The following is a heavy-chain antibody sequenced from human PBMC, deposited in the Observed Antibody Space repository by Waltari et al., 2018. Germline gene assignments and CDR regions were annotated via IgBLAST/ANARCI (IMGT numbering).Heavy chain of an antibody. CDR1: GFSFSTYS. D-gene: IGHD3-16*01. Sequence: EVQLVESGGGLVKPGGSLRLSCAASGFSFSTYSMNWVRQAAGKGVGWYSSMSADSRYRHYAESVKGRFTVSRDNAKSSLSLQINSLRAEDTAVYYCASGGWGFYLGYWGQGALVTVSS. J-gene: IGHJ4*02. V-gene: IGHV3-21*01. CDR3: ASGGWGFYLGY. CDR2: MSADSRYR.